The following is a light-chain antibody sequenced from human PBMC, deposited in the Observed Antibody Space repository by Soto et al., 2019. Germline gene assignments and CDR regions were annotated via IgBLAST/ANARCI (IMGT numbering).Light chain of an antibody. CDR1: SGHSSYI. CDR2: VEGSGSY. Sequence: QSVLTQSSSASASLGSSVKLTCTLSSGHSSYIIAWHQQQPGKAPRFLMKVEGSGSYNKGSGVPDRFSGSSSGADRCLTISNLQFEDEADYYCETWDSYTRVFGGGTKLTVL. J-gene: IGLJ2*01. V-gene: IGLV4-60*02. CDR3: ETWDSYTRV.